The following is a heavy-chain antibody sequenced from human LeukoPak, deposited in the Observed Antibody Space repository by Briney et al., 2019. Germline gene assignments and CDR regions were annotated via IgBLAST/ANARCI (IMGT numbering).Heavy chain of an antibody. CDR1: GFTFSSYG. V-gene: IGHV3-30*18. J-gene: IGHJ4*02. CDR3: AKDGTSGYVDY. CDR2: ISYDGSNK. Sequence: PGRSLRLSCAASGFTFSSYGMHWVRQAPGKGLEWVAVISYDGSNKYYADSVKGRFTISRDNSKNTLYLQMNSLRAEDTAVYYCAKDGTSGYVDYWGQGTLVTVSS. D-gene: IGHD3-22*01.